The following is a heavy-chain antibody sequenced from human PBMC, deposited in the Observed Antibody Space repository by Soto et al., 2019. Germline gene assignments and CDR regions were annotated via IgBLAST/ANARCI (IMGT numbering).Heavy chain of an antibody. Sequence: GGSLRLSCAASGFTFSSYAMSWVRQAPGKGLEWVSAISGSGGSTYYADSVKGRFTISRDNSKNTLYLQMNSLRAEDTAVYYCAKDYGSYYYDSSGYPNWFDPWGQGTLVTVSS. V-gene: IGHV3-23*01. J-gene: IGHJ5*02. CDR2: ISGSGGST. CDR3: AKDYGSYYYDSSGYPNWFDP. CDR1: GFTFSSYA. D-gene: IGHD3-22*01.